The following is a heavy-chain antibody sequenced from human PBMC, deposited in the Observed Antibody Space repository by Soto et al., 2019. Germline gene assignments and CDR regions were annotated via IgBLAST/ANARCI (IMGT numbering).Heavy chain of an antibody. J-gene: IGHJ6*04. D-gene: IGHD2-2*03. V-gene: IGHV3-21*01. CDR1: GFIFSSYS. CDR2: ISGSSSYI. CDR3: VRVDGYCMSTSCYADYYYGMDF. Sequence: EVQLVESGGGLVKPGGSLRLSCAASGFIFSSYSMNWVRQAPGKGLEWVSSISGSSSYIYYSDSVKGRFTISRDNPKNSLYRQMNTLRAEDTAVYYCVRVDGYCMSTSCYADYYYGMDFWGKGTTVTVSS.